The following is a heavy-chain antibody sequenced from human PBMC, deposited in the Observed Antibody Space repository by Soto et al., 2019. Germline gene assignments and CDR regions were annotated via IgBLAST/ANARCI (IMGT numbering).Heavy chain of an antibody. CDR2: FNTYTGNP. J-gene: IGHJ4*02. CDR3: ARSWITMVRGVIDY. D-gene: IGHD3-10*01. CDR1: GYSFTTYG. Sequence: QVQLVQSGHEVKQPGASVKVSCKASGYSFTTYGMNWVPQAPGQGLEWMGWFNTYTGNPTYAQGFTGRFVFSMDTSASTAYLQISSLKAEAMAMYYCARSWITMVRGVIDYWGQGTLVTVSS. V-gene: IGHV7-4-1*02.